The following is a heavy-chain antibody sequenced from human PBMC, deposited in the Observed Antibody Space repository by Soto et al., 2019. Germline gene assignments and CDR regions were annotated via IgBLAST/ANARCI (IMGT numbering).Heavy chain of an antibody. CDR1: GGSISSYY. CDR2: IYYRGRT. J-gene: IGHJ6*02. V-gene: IGHV4-59*01. CDR3: ARGLEVSGMDV. D-gene: IGHD2-8*02. Sequence: QVQLQESGPGLVKPSETLSLTCTVSGGSISSYYWSWIRQPPGKGLEWIGYIYYRGRTNYDPSLKRRVTTSVDTSKNQFSLKLSSVTAADTAVYYCARGLEVSGMDVWGQGTTVTVSS.